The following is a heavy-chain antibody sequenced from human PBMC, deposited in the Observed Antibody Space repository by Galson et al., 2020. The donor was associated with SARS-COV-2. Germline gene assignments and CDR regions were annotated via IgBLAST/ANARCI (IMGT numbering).Heavy chain of an antibody. Sequence: GGSLRLSCAASGFTFSSYAMNWVRQAPGKGLEWVSDIDNGGGATYYADSVRGRFTISRDNSKNTLYLQMNSLRAEDTAGYYCAKATRTSWATFDSWGQGILVTVSS. V-gene: IGHV3-23*01. CDR2: IDNGGGAT. CDR1: GFTFSSYA. D-gene: IGHD7-27*01. J-gene: IGHJ4*02. CDR3: AKATRTSWATFDS.